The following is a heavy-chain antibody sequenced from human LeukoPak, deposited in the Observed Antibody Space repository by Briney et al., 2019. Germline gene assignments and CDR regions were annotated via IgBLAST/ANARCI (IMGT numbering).Heavy chain of an antibody. CDR3: ARHRDYYDT. D-gene: IGHD3-22*01. V-gene: IGHV4-39*01. Sequence: PSETLSLTCTVSGGSINSTNYYWGWIRQPPGKGLEWIGSIYYSGSTYYNPSLRSRVTISVDTSKNQFSLKLTSVTAADTAVYFCARHRDYYDTWGHGTLVTVSS. CDR1: GGSINSTNYY. CDR2: IYYSGST. J-gene: IGHJ4*01.